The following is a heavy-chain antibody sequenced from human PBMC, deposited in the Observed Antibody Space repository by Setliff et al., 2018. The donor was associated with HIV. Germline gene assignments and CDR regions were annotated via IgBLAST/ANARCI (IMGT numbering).Heavy chain of an antibody. V-gene: IGHV3-48*01. J-gene: IGHJ6*03. CDR3: AKAFGYCSGGSCPVLMDV. CDR2: ISTSSYTI. Sequence: PGGSLRLSCAASGFTFSGFSMNWVRQAPGKGLEWVSYISTSSYTINYADSVKGRFTISRDNAKNSLYLQMNSLRAEDTAFYYCAKAFGYCSGGSCPVLMDVWGKGTTVTVSS. CDR1: GFTFSGFS. D-gene: IGHD2-15*01.